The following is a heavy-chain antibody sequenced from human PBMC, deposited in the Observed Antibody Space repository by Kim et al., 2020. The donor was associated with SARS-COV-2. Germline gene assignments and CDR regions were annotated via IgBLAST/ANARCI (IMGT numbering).Heavy chain of an antibody. CDR1: GGSISSYY. CDR2: IYYSGST. V-gene: IGHV4-59*08. Sequence: SETLSLTCTVSGGSISSYYWSWIRQPPGKGLEWIGYIYYSGSTNYNPSLNSRVTISVDTSKNQFSLKLSSVTAADTAVYYCARRVSTDAFDIWGQGTMVTVSS. CDR3: ARRVSTDAFDI. J-gene: IGHJ3*02.